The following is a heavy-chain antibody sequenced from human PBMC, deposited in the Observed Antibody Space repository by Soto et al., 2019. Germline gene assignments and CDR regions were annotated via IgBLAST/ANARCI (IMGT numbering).Heavy chain of an antibody. CDR1: GGTFSSYA. J-gene: IGHJ6*02. Sequence: QVQLVQSGAEVKKPGSSVKVSCKASGGTFSSYAISWVRQAPGQGLEWMGGIIPISGTANYAQKFQGRVTITADEFTSTGYMEQSSLRSEGTAVYYCARSQGSSTSLEIYYYYYYGMDVWGQGTTVTVSS. CDR2: IIPISGTA. D-gene: IGHD2-2*01. V-gene: IGHV1-69*01. CDR3: ARSQGSSTSLEIYYYYYYGMDV.